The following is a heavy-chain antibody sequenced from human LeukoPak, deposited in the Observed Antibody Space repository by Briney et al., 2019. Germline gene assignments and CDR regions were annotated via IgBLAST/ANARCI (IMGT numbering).Heavy chain of an antibody. J-gene: IGHJ4*02. D-gene: IGHD1-26*01. Sequence: GGSLRLSCAASGFTFSSYNMNWVRQAPGKGLEWVSYISTSSSTIYYADSVKGRFTISRDSAKNSLYLQMSSLRAEDTAVYYCARAAGGSGRSDYWGQGTLVTVSS. V-gene: IGHV3-48*04. CDR1: GFTFSSYN. CDR3: ARAAGGSGRSDY. CDR2: ISTSSSTI.